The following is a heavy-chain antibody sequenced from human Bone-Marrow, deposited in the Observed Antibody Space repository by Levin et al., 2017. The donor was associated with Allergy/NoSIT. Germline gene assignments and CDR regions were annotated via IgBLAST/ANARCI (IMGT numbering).Heavy chain of an antibody. CDR1: GGSVSSGDYY. V-gene: IGHV4-61*08. J-gene: IGHJ6*02. Sequence: SETLSLTCSVAGGSVSSGDYYWSWIRQPPGKGLEWVGYIYYTGGTNYNPSLKSRLTISLDTSKRQFSLRLSSVTAADTAVYYCARAEVYGIDVWGQGTTVTVSS. CDR3: ARAEVYGIDV. CDR2: IYYTGGT.